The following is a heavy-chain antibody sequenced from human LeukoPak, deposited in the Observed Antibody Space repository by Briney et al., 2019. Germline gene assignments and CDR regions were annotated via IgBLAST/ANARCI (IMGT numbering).Heavy chain of an antibody. Sequence: PSETLSLTCAVYGGSFSGYYWSWIRQPPGKGLEWIGEINHSGSTNYNPSLKSRVTISVDTSKNQFSLKLSSVTAADTAVYYCARVGGNQYYYYYYMDVWGKGTTVTVSS. CDR2: INHSGST. J-gene: IGHJ6*03. V-gene: IGHV4-34*01. CDR3: ARVGGNQYYYYYYMDV. CDR1: GGSFSGYY. D-gene: IGHD3-16*01.